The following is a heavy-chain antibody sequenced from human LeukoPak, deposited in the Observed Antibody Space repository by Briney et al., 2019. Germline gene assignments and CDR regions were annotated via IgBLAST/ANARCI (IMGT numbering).Heavy chain of an antibody. Sequence: GGSLRLSCAASGFTFSSYGRHWVRQAPGKGLEWVAFIRYDGSNKYYADSVKGRFTISRDNSKNTLYPQMNSLRAEDTAVYYCAKDGLLWPYAFDIWGQGTMVTVSS. CDR2: IRYDGSNK. CDR1: GFTFSSYG. J-gene: IGHJ3*02. V-gene: IGHV3-30*02. CDR3: AKDGLLWPYAFDI. D-gene: IGHD3-10*01.